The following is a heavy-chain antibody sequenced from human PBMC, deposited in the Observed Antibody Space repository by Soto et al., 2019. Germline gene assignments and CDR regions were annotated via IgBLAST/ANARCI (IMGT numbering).Heavy chain of an antibody. J-gene: IGHJ4*02. V-gene: IGHV3-23*01. CDR3: AKEAEENEQVPIPGDN. CDR2: ISGSGTMK. CDR1: GFTFRNHA. D-gene: IGHD2-2*02. Sequence: EVQLLESGGGLVQPGGSLRLSCVASGFTFRNHAMTWVRQAPGKGLEWVSGISGSGTMKYYADSVRGHFIISRENAKNTLHVQKDNLRVEDTAVYYCAKEAEENEQVPIPGDNWGQGTLVTVSS.